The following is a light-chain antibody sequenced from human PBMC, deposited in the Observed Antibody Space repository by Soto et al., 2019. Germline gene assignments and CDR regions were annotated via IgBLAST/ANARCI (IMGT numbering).Light chain of an antibody. CDR3: QQTDSTPQT. CDR2: AAS. V-gene: IGKV1-39*01. CDR1: QSIRNY. J-gene: IGKJ1*01. Sequence: DIQMTQSPSSLSASVGDRVTISCRASQSIRNYVSWYQQKPGTAPKLLIRAASTVQSGVPSRFSGSGSGIDFTLTISSLQIEDFATYFCQQTDSTPQTFGQGTNVEI.